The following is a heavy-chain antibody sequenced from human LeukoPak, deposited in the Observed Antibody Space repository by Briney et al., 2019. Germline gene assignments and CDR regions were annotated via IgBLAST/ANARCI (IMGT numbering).Heavy chain of an antibody. D-gene: IGHD3-22*01. CDR2: INPSGGST. CDR3: AREPRSRYYYDSSGYRDY. J-gene: IGHJ4*02. Sequence: ASVKVSCKASGYTFTSYYMHWVRQAPGQGLEWMGIINPSGGSTSYAQKFQGRVTMTRDTSRSTVYMELSSLRSEDTAVYYCAREPRSRYYYDSSGYRDYWGQGTLVTVSS. CDR1: GYTFTSYY. V-gene: IGHV1-46*01.